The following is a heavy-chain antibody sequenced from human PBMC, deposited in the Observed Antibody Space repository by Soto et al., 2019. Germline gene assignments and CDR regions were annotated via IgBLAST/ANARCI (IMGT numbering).Heavy chain of an antibody. V-gene: IGHV1-18*01. J-gene: IGHJ5*02. D-gene: IGHD3-10*01. CDR1: GYTLTSYG. CDR2: ISAYNGNT. CDR3: AREKRAPNSNNGRGYNWFDP. Sequence: APVKVSCKASGYTLTSYGISWGRQAPGQGVEGMGWISAYNGNTNYAQKLQGRVTMTTDTSTSTAYMELRSLRSDDTAVYYCAREKRAPNSNNGRGYNWFDPWGQGTLVTVSS.